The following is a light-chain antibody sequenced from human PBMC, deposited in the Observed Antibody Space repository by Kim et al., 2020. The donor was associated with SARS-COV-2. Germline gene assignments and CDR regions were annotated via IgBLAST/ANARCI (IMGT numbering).Light chain of an antibody. CDR3: LQHNSYPLT. CDR2: AAY. J-gene: IGKJ4*01. CDR1: QGIRTD. Sequence: DIQMTQSPPSLSASVGDRVTITCRASQGIRTDLGWYQQKPGEAPKRLIYAAYTVQSGVPSRFSGSGSGTEFTLTISSVQPEDFATYYCLQHNSYPLTFGGGTKVDIK. V-gene: IGKV1-17*01.